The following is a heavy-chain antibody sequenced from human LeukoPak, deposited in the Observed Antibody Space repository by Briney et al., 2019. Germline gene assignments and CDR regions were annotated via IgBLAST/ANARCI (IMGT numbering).Heavy chain of an antibody. Sequence: SETLSLTCTVSGGSISSSSHYWGWIRQPPGKGLGWIGNLYYSGSTYYNPSLKSRVTISVDTSKNQFSLRLSSVTAADTAVYYCARQGWTHGNSYYYFDYWGQGTLVTVSS. J-gene: IGHJ4*02. D-gene: IGHD1-7*01. CDR2: LYYSGST. V-gene: IGHV4-39*01. CDR3: ARQGWTHGNSYYYFDY. CDR1: GGSISSSSHY.